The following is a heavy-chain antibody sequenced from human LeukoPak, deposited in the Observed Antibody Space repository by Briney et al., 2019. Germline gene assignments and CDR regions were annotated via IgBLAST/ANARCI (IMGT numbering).Heavy chain of an antibody. Sequence: ASVKVSCKASGYTFTGYYMHWVRQAPGQGLEWMAWVNPDTGGTNYAQKFQDRVTLTRDMSISTAYMGLSRLTSDDTAVYFCARVSAYYYLDFWGQGTLVTVSS. CDR3: ARVSAYYYLDF. D-gene: IGHD1-26*01. J-gene: IGHJ4*02. CDR1: GYTFTGYY. CDR2: VNPDTGGT. V-gene: IGHV1-2*02.